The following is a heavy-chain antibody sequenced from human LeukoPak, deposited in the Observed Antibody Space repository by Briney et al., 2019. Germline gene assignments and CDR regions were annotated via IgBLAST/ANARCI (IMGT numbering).Heavy chain of an antibody. V-gene: IGHV5-51*01. Sequence: GSGYSFTSYWIGXVRQMAGKGXXGVGVIYPGDSDTRYSPSFQGQVTISADKSISTAYLQWSSLKASDTAMYYCASVRTAYDAFDIWGQGTMVTVSS. J-gene: IGHJ3*02. CDR1: GYSFTSYW. D-gene: IGHD3-16*01. CDR2: IYPGDSDT. CDR3: ASVRTAYDAFDI.